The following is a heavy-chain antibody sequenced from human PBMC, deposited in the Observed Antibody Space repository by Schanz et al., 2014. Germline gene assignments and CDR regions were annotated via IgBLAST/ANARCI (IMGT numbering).Heavy chain of an antibody. D-gene: IGHD1-1*01. Sequence: EVQLLESGGGLVQPGGSLKLSCAASGFTFSSYSMNWVRQAPGKGLEWVSYVSRSTPDIYYADSVKGRFTISRDNSKNLLYLQMNSLRAEDTAVYYCTRDVRLDRRGNWFDPWGQGTLVTVSS. J-gene: IGHJ5*02. CDR1: GFTFSSYS. CDR2: VSRSTPDI. CDR3: TRDVRLDRRGNWFDP. V-gene: IGHV3-48*01.